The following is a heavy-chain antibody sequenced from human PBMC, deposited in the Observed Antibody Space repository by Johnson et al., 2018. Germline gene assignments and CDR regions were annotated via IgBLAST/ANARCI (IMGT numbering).Heavy chain of an antibody. J-gene: IGHJ1*01. CDR2: ISWNSGSI. V-gene: IGHV3-9*01. CDR1: GFTFTSYA. CDR3: GRDPVGITIFGVVRPELDGGH. D-gene: IGHD3-3*01. Sequence: VQLVQSGGDLVQPGGSLRLSCAASGFTFTSYAMNWVRQAPGKGLEWVSGISWNSGSIGYADSVKGRFTISRDNAKNSLYLQMNSLRAEDTAVYYLGRDPVGITIFGVVRPELDGGHWGQGTLVTVSS.